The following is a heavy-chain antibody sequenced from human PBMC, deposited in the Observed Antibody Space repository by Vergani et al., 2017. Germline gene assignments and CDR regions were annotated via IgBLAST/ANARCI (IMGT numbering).Heavy chain of an antibody. V-gene: IGHV3-74*01. CDR2: MNGDGDTI. J-gene: IGHJ5*02. D-gene: IGHD3-3*01. CDR3: ARARKFRFGVVWENWFDP. CDR1: GFTFNEYW. Sequence: EVELVESGGGLVQPGGSLRLSCAASGFTFNEYWMHWARQVPGKGLVWVSGMNGDGDTIRYADSVKGRFTISRDNAKNTLFLQMNSLRAEDTAVYYCARARKFRFGVVWENWFDPGGQGTLVTVSS.